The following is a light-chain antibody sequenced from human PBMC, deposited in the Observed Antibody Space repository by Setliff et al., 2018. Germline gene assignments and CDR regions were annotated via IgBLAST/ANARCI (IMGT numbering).Light chain of an antibody. CDR3: SSYSSSNIPVV. Sequence: QSVLTQPASVSGSPGQSITISCTGTDSDVGGFNLVSWYQQHPGKAPKFMIYDVSNRPSGVSNRFSGSKSGNTASLTISGLQAEDEADYYCSSYSSSNIPVVFGTGTKV. J-gene: IGLJ1*01. CDR2: DVS. V-gene: IGLV2-14*03. CDR1: DSDVGGFNL.